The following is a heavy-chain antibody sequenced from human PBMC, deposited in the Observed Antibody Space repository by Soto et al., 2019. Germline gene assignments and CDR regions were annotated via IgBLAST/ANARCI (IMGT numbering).Heavy chain of an antibody. J-gene: IGHJ3*01. V-gene: IGHV1-69*04. CDR1: GGTFSSYT. CDR2: IIPILGIA. D-gene: IGHD3-10*01. Sequence: SVKVSCKASGGTFSSYTISWVRQAPGQGLEWMGRIIPILGIANYAQKFQGRVTITADKSTSTAYMELSSLRSEDTAVYYCAKDRNYNGSGSYCNAFIFWGQGTMVTVSS. CDR3: AKDRNYNGSGSYCNAFIF.